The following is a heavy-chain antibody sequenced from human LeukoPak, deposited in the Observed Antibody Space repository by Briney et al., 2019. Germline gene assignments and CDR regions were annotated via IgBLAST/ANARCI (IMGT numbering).Heavy chain of an antibody. Sequence: GGSLRLSCAASGFTFSDYYMSWIRQAPGKGLEWVSYISSSGSTIYYADSVKGRFTISRDNAKNSLYLQMNSLRDEDTAVYYCAREGDIVVVPAATAAYYYYGMDVWGQGTTVTVSS. V-gene: IGHV3-11*04. CDR2: ISSSGSTI. J-gene: IGHJ6*02. CDR3: AREGDIVVVPAATAAYYYYGMDV. D-gene: IGHD2-2*01. CDR1: GFTFSDYY.